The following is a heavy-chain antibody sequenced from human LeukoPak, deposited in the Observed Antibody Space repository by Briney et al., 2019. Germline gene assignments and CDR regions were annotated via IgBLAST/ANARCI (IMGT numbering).Heavy chain of an antibody. CDR2: IYPGDSDT. D-gene: IGHD3-22*01. CDR1: GYSFTSYW. J-gene: IGHJ4*02. Sequence: GESLKISCKGSGYSFTSYWIGWVRQMPGKGLEWMGIIYPGDSDTRYSPSFQGQVTISADKSISTAYLQWSSLKASDTAMYYCARTNINYYDTSGYLLDYWGQGTLVTVSS. CDR3: ARTNINYYDTSGYLLDY. V-gene: IGHV5-51*01.